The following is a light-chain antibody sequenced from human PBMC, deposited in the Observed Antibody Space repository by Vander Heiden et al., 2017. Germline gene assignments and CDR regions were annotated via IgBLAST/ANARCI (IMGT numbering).Light chain of an antibody. CDR2: GAS. V-gene: IGKV1-9*01. Sequence: QLTQSPSSLSASVCDRVTITCPASQGISNYFAWYQQKPGKAPNPLIYGASTLQTGVTSRFSGSGDGTDFTLTISSMQPEDFATYYCQQLDSYPRTFGGGTKVEIK. J-gene: IGKJ4*01. CDR3: QQLDSYPRT. CDR1: QGISNY.